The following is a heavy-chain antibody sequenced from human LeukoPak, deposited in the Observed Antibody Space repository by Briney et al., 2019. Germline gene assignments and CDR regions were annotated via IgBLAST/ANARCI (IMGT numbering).Heavy chain of an antibody. Sequence: PGGSLRLSCAASGFTFSSYWMSWVRQAPGKGLEWVANIKQDGSEKYYVDSVKGRFTISRDNAKNSLYLQMNSLRAEDTAVYYCARDSFDWSPHDAFDIWGQGTMVTVSS. D-gene: IGHD3-9*01. CDR3: ARDSFDWSPHDAFDI. V-gene: IGHV3-7*01. CDR1: GFTFSSYW. CDR2: IKQDGSEK. J-gene: IGHJ3*02.